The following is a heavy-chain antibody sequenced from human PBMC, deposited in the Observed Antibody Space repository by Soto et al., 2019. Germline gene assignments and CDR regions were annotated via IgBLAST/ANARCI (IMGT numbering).Heavy chain of an antibody. D-gene: IGHD6-19*01. J-gene: IGHJ4*02. CDR1: GYTFTGYY. V-gene: IGHV1-2*04. CDR2: ISPNSGGT. Sequence: QVQLVQSGAEVKKPGASVKVSCKASGYTFTGYYMHWVRQAPGQGLEWMGWISPNSGGTNYAQKFQGWVTMTRDTSISTAYMELSRLRSDDTDVYYCARQLAGIAVAGEFDYWGQGTLVTVSS. CDR3: ARQLAGIAVAGEFDY.